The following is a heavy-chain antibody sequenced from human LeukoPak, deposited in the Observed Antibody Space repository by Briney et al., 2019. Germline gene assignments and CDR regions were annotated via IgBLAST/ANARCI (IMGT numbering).Heavy chain of an antibody. CDR2: INPSGGST. J-gene: IGHJ4*02. CDR3: ARGGKRGYSGYQIPTSGYCSGGSCYGLPVY. D-gene: IGHD2-15*01. CDR1: GYTFTSYY. V-gene: IGHV1-46*01. Sequence: GATVKVSCKASGYTFTSYYMHWVRQAPGQGLEWMGIINPSGGSTSYAQKFQGRVTMTRDMSTSTVYMELSSLRSEDTAVYYCARGGKRGYSGYQIPTSGYCSGGSCYGLPVYWGQGTLVTVSS.